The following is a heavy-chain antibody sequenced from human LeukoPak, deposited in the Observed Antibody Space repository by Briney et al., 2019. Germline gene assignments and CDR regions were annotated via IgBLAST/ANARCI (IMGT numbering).Heavy chain of an antibody. V-gene: IGHV1-18*01. CDR3: AGTSGYYYYYYMDV. J-gene: IGHJ6*03. D-gene: IGHD6-6*01. Sequence: ASVKVSCKSSGFNFINSRITWVRQAPGQGFEWMGWISAYYGNTHSVEEFEDRVAMTRDTSTNTVYMELRNLTSDDTAVYYCAGTSGYYYYYYMDVWGKGTTVTVSS. CDR1: GFNFINSR. CDR2: ISAYYGNT.